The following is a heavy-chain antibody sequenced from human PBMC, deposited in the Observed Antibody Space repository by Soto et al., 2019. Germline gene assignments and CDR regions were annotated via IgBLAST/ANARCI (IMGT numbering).Heavy chain of an antibody. V-gene: IGHV4-30-2*01. J-gene: IGHJ4*02. Sequence: SETLSLTCAVSGGSISSGGYSWSWIRQPPGKGLEWIGYIYHSGSTYYNPSLKSRVTISVDRSKNQFSLKLSSVTAADTAVYYCASLRGYSYGWYYFDYWGQGTLVTVSS. CDR3: ASLRGYSYGWYYFDY. CDR1: GGSISSGGYS. CDR2: IYHSGST. D-gene: IGHD5-18*01.